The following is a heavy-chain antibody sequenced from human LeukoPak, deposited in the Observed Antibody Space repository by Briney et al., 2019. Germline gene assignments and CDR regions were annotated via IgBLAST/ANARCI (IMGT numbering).Heavy chain of an antibody. J-gene: IGHJ4*02. Sequence: GGSLRLSCAASGFTFSSYTMNWVRQAPGKGLEWVSSISTSSIYIYYTDSLKGRFTISRDNARNSLYLQMNSLRAEDTAVYYCARDQDWNDRGGLDYWGQGTLVTVSS. CDR3: ARDQDWNDRGGLDY. D-gene: IGHD1-1*01. CDR2: ISTSSIYI. V-gene: IGHV3-21*01. CDR1: GFTFSSYT.